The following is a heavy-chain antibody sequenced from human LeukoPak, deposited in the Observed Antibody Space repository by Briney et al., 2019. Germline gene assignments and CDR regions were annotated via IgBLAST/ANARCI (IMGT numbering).Heavy chain of an antibody. D-gene: IGHD6-6*01. CDR1: GYSFTSYW. V-gene: IGHV5-51*01. J-gene: IGHJ4*02. CDR2: IYPGDSDT. Sequence: GESLKISCKGSGYSFTSYWIGWVRQMPGKGLEWMGIIYPGDSDTRYSPSSQGQVTISADKSISTAYLQWSSLKASDTAMYYCARHQIAARPDWDYWGQGTLVTVSS. CDR3: ARHQIAARPDWDY.